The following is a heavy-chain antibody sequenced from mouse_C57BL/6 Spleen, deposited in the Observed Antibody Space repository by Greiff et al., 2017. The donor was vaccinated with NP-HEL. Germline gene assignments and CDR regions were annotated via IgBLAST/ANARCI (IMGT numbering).Heavy chain of an antibody. CDR2: INPNNGGT. CDR1: GYTFTDYY. Sequence: EVQLQQSGPELVKPGASVKISCKASGYTFTDYYMNWVKQSHGKSLEWIGDINPNNGGTSYNQKFKGKATLTVDKSSSTAYMELRSLTSEDSAVYYCARLTGPFGYFDVWGTGTTVTVSS. CDR3: ARLTGPFGYFDV. J-gene: IGHJ1*03. D-gene: IGHD4-1*01. V-gene: IGHV1-26*01.